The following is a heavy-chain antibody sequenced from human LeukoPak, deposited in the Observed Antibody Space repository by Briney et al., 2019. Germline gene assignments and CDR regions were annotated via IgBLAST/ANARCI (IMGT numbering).Heavy chain of an antibody. CDR1: GYTFTKYY. J-gene: IGHJ4*02. Sequence: ASVKVSFTASGYTFTKYYMHWVRQAPGQGLERMGIIDPSGGSTSYAQTFQGRVTMTRDTSTSTFYMELSSLRSEDTAVYYCARVGGYSPLLPFDYWGQGTLVTVSS. V-gene: IGHV1-46*01. CDR3: ARVGGYSPLLPFDY. D-gene: IGHD5-18*01. CDR2: IDPSGGST.